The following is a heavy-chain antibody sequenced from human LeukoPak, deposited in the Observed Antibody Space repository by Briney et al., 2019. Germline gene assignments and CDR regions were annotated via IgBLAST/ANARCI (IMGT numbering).Heavy chain of an antibody. CDR1: GFTFSSHW. V-gene: IGHV3-7*01. J-gene: IGHJ3*02. Sequence: PGGSLRLSCAASGFTFSSHWMTWVRQAPGKGLEWVANINQDGSERYYVDSVKGRFTISRDNAKNSLHLQMNSLRAEDTAVYYCARDSEYSSGFAFDIWGQGTMVTVSS. CDR2: INQDGSER. CDR3: ARDSEYSSGFAFDI. D-gene: IGHD6-25*01.